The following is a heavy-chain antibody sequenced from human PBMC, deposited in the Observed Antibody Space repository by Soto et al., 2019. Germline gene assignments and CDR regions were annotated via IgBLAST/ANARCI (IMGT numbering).Heavy chain of an antibody. CDR2: MNPNSGNT. CDR1: GYAFPTYD. J-gene: IGHJ2*01. CDR3: ARGHCTGGGCRRSWFFDL. Sequence: QVQLVQSGAEVKKPGASVKVSCKASGYAFPTYDINWVRQAPGQGLEWMGWMNPNSGNTGYAQKRQGRVTMTSDIDISTAYMELSSLRSTDTALYYCARGHCTGGGCRRSWFFDLWGRGTLVTVSS. D-gene: IGHD2-8*02. V-gene: IGHV1-8*01.